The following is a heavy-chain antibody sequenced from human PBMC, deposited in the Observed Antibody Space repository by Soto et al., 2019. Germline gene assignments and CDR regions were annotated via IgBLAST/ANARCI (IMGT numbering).Heavy chain of an antibody. V-gene: IGHV4-59*01. CDR2: IYNSGST. CDR1: AGSISSYY. CDR3: ARIIRTLAWDGVDV. D-gene: IGHD3-10*01. J-gene: IGHJ6*02. Sequence: QVQLQESGPGLVKASETLSLTCTVSAGSISSYYWGWIRQSPGKGLEWIGYIYNSGSTNYNPSLKSRINMSVDTYKNQFSLKLSSVTAADTAVYYCARIIRTLAWDGVDVWGQGTRVTV.